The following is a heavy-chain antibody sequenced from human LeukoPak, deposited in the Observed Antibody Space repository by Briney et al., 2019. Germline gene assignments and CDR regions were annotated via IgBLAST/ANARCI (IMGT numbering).Heavy chain of an antibody. CDR1: GFTFSTFA. Sequence: PGGSLRLSCAASGFTFSTFAMTWVRQAPGKGLEWVSGISGSGANTYYADSVKGRFTISRDNSKNTLYLQKNSLRVEDTALYYCAKVKYSYDTSGPNGLGYYYYMDVWGKGTTVTVS. CDR2: ISGSGANT. J-gene: IGHJ6*03. V-gene: IGHV3-23*01. D-gene: IGHD3-22*01. CDR3: AKVKYSYDTSGPNGLGYYYYMDV.